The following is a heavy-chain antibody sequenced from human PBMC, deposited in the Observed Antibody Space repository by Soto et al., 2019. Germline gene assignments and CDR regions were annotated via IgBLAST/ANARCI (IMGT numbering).Heavy chain of an antibody. V-gene: IGHV1-8*01. D-gene: IGHD2-15*01. CDR1: GYSFTSYD. CDR3: ARYPYTSYCSDGSCSYDAFDI. J-gene: IGHJ3*02. Sequence: QVQMVQSGAEVKKPGASVKVSCRASGYSFTSYDVNWVRQATGQGLEWMGWMNPNSGNTAFAEKFQGRVTMTRDTHISTAYLELSGLTSEDTAVYYCARYPYTSYCSDGSCSYDAFDIWGQGTVVTVSS. CDR2: MNPNSGNT.